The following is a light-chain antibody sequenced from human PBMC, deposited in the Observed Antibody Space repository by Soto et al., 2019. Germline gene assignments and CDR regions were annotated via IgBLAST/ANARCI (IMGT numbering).Light chain of an antibody. CDR3: QEYNSYTGT. CDR1: RCVDLW. V-gene: IGKV1-5*02. J-gene: IGKJ1*01. CDR2: DAS. Sequence: DIQMAQSPCTLSAPLVHGLTIVCLASRCVDLWLAWYQQKPGKAPKLLIYDASSLQSGVPSRFSGSGSGTEFTLTISSLQPDDFGTYYCQEYNSYTGTFGPGTKVDIK.